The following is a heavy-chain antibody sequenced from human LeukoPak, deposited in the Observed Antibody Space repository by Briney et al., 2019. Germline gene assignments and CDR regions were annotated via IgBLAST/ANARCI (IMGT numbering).Heavy chain of an antibody. CDR2: ISSSSSYI. D-gene: IGHD2-15*01. CDR3: ARVSGLNWFDP. CDR1: GFTLSSYS. V-gene: IGHV3-21*01. Sequence: TGGSLRLSCAASGFTLSSYSMNWVRQAPGKGLEWVSSISSSSSYIYYADSVKGRFTISRDNAKNSLYLQMNSLRAEDTAVYYCARVSGLNWFDPWGQGTLVTVSS. J-gene: IGHJ5*02.